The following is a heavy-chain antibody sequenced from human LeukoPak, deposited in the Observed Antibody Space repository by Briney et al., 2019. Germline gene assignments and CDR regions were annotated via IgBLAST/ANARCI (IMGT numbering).Heavy chain of an antibody. Sequence: SETLSLTCTVSGGSISSSSYYWGWIRQPPGKGLEWIGSIYYSGSTYYNPSLKSRVTISVDTSKNQFSLKLSSVTAADTAVYYCARGGIAAAGRAEYFQHWGQGTLVTVSS. CDR1: GGSISSSSYY. J-gene: IGHJ1*01. CDR3: ARGGIAAAGRAEYFQH. V-gene: IGHV4-39*07. CDR2: IYYSGST. D-gene: IGHD6-13*01.